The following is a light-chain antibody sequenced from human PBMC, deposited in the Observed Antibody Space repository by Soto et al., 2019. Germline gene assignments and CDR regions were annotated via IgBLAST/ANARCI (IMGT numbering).Light chain of an antibody. Sequence: DIQMTQSPSTLSASVGDRVTITCLASQSISSWLAWYQQKPGKAPKLLIYDASSLESGVPSRFSGSGSGTEFTSTISSLQPDDFATYYCQQYNSYPYTFGQGTKLEIK. CDR1: QSISSW. CDR3: QQYNSYPYT. J-gene: IGKJ2*01. CDR2: DAS. V-gene: IGKV1-5*01.